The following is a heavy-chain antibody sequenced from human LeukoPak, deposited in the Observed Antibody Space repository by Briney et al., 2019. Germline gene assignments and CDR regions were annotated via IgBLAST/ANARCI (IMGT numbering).Heavy chain of an antibody. J-gene: IGHJ3*02. CDR2: ISSSSSYI. V-gene: IGHV3-21*01. CDR1: GFTFSSYS. CDR3: ARDLGFGAFDI. D-gene: IGHD3-16*01. Sequence: GGSLRLSCAASGFTFSSYSMNWVRQAPGKGLEWVSSISSSSSYIYYADSVKGRFTISRDNAKNSLYLQMNSLRAEDTAVYYCARDLGFGAFDIWGQGTMVTVSS.